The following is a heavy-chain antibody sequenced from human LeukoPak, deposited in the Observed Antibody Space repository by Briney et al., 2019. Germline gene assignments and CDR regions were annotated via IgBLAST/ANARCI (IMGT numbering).Heavy chain of an antibody. Sequence: SETLSLTCTVSGGSISSYYWGWIRQPPGKGLEWIGSIYYSGSTYYNPSLKSRVTISVDTSKNQFSLKLSSVTAADTAVYYCARGPGDYGTPEQDDAFDIWGQGTMVTVSS. D-gene: IGHD4-17*01. CDR1: GGSISSYY. CDR3: ARGPGDYGTPEQDDAFDI. V-gene: IGHV4-39*07. CDR2: IYYSGST. J-gene: IGHJ3*02.